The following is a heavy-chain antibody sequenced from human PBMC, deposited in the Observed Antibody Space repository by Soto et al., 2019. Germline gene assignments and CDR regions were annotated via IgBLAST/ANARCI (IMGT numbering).Heavy chain of an antibody. CDR1: TFSMYS. CDR3: ARDQGGSYDSWFDP. V-gene: IGHV3-21*06. Sequence: EVQVVESGGGLVKPGGSLRLSCTFTFSMYSMNWVRQAPGKGLEGVASISSGSAYIKYAESVKGRFTISRDNAKNSLHLQMNCMRAEDTAIYHCARDQGGSYDSWFDPWGQGTLVTVSS. J-gene: IGHJ5*02. D-gene: IGHD1-26*01. CDR2: ISSGSAYI.